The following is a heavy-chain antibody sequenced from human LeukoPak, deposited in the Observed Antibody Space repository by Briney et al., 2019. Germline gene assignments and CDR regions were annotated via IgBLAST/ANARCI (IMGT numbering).Heavy chain of an antibody. V-gene: IGHV3-23*01. D-gene: IGHD3-22*01. Sequence: GGSLRLSCAASGFTFSSYAMSWVRQAPGKGLEWVSGISGSGDNTYYADSVKGRFTISRDNSKNTLYVQVNSLGTEDTAAYYCAKGSYYESSGSFYFDYWGQGTLVTVSS. CDR1: GFTFSSYA. J-gene: IGHJ4*02. CDR2: ISGSGDNT. CDR3: AKGSYYESSGSFYFDY.